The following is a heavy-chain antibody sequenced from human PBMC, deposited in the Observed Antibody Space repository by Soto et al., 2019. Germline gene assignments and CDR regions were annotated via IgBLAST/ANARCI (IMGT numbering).Heavy chain of an antibody. CDR2: INHSGST. CDR1: GGSFSGYY. D-gene: IGHD4-4*01. CDR3: ARIFPMTTVLRTYYYYYMDV. Sequence: SETLSLTCAVYGGSFSGYYWSWIRQPPGKGLEWIGEINHSGSTNYNPSLKSRVTISVDTSKNQFSLKLSSVTAADTAVYYCARIFPMTTVLRTYYYYYMDVWGKGTTVTVSS. J-gene: IGHJ6*03. V-gene: IGHV4-34*01.